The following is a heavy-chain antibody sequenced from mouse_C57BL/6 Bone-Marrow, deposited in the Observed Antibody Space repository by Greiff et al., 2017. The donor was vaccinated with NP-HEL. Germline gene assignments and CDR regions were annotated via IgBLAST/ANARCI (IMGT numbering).Heavy chain of an antibody. CDR3: ARSLYYGYDDY. CDR2: IDPSDSYT. V-gene: IGHV1-69*01. Sequence: QVQLQQPGAELVMPGASVKLSCKASGYTFTSYWMHWVKQRPGQGLEWIGEIDPSDSYTNYNQKFKGKSTLTVDKSSSTAYMQLSSLTSEDSAVYYCARSLYYGYDDYWGQGTTLTVSS. CDR1: GYTFTSYW. D-gene: IGHD2-2*01. J-gene: IGHJ2*01.